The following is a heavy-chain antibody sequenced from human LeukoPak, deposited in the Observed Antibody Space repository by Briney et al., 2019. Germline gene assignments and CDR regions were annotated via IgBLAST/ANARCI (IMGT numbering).Heavy chain of an antibody. Sequence: SETLSLTCTVSGYSISSGYYWGWIRQPPGKGLEWIGSIYHSGSTYYNPSLKSRVTISVDTSKNQFSLKLSSVTAADTAVYYCARDLYGSGKRYFFDYWGQGTLVTVSS. CDR3: ARDLYGSGKRYFFDY. D-gene: IGHD3-10*01. V-gene: IGHV4-38-2*02. J-gene: IGHJ4*02. CDR2: IYHSGST. CDR1: GYSISSGYY.